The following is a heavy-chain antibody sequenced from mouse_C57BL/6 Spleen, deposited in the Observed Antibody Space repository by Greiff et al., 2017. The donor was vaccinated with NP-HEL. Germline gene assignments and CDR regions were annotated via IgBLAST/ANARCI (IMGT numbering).Heavy chain of an antibody. CDR2: IYPGGGYT. J-gene: IGHJ4*01. CDR1: GYTFTNYW. CDR3: ASGVARYAMDY. Sequence: QVQLKQSGAELVRPGTSVKMSCKASGYTFTNYWIGWAKQRPGHGLEWIGDIYPGGGYTNYNEKFKGKATLTADKSSSTAYMQFISLTSEDSAIYYWASGVARYAMDYWGQGTSVTVSS. V-gene: IGHV1-63*01. D-gene: IGHD1-1*02.